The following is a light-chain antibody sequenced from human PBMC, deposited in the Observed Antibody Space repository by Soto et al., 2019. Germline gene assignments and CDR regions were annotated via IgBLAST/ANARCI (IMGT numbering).Light chain of an antibody. CDR3: QTWDTGIVV. Sequence: QLVLTQSPSASASLGASVKLTCTLSSGNGNYVIAWHQQQPQKGPRYLMKVKSDGSHSKGDGIPDRFSGSSSGAERYLVISSLQSEDEADYYCQTWDTGIVVFGGGTKLTVL. CDR2: VKSDGSH. J-gene: IGLJ2*01. V-gene: IGLV4-69*01. CDR1: SGNGNYV.